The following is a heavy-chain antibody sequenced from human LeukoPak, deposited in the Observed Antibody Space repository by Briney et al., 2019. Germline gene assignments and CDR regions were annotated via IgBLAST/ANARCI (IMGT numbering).Heavy chain of an antibody. CDR2: IYYSGST. Sequence: SETLSLTCTVSGGSISSYYWSRIRQPPGKGLEWIGYIYYSGSTNYNPSLKSRVTISVDTSKNQFSLKLSSVTAADTAVYYCARTRYSNYYYYYMDVWGKGTTVTVSS. D-gene: IGHD4-11*01. CDR1: GGSISSYY. V-gene: IGHV4-59*01. CDR3: ARTRYSNYYYYYMDV. J-gene: IGHJ6*03.